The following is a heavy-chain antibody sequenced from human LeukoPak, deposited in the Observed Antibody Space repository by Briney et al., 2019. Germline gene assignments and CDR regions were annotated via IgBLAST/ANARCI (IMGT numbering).Heavy chain of an antibody. CDR3: ARDLDCSSTSCYTSDYYYYYGIDV. Sequence: ASVKVSCKASGYTFTGYYMHWVRQAPGQGLEWMGWINPNSGGTNYAQKFQGRVTMTRDTSISTAYMELSRLRSDDTAVYYCARDLDCSSTSCYTSDYYYYYGIDVWGQGTTVTVSS. CDR1: GYTFTGYY. V-gene: IGHV1-2*02. J-gene: IGHJ6*02. D-gene: IGHD2-2*02. CDR2: INPNSGGT.